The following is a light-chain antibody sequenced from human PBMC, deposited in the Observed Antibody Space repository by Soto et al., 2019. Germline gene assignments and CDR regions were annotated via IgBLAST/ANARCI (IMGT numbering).Light chain of an antibody. CDR2: GAA. J-gene: IGKJ1*01. Sequence: ETVMTQSPATLSVSPGERATLSCRASENVLSYLAWYQQKPGQPPRLLISGAATRATDIPARFSGSGSGTEFTLTISSLQSEDSAVYYCLQYYNGPRTFGQGTKVEIK. CDR3: LQYYNGPRT. V-gene: IGKV3-15*01. CDR1: ENVLSY.